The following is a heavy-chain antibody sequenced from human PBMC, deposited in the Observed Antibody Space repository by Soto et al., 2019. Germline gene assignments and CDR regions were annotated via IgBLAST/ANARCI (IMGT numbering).Heavy chain of an antibody. V-gene: IGHV1-69*13. D-gene: IGHD6-13*01. CDR3: ARGARDSSPYY. Sequence: GASVKVSCKASGGTFSSYAISSVRQAPGQGLEWMGGIIPIFGTANYAQKFQGRVTITADESTSTAYMELSSLRSDDTAIYYCARGARDSSPYYWGQGTLVTVSS. CDR2: IIPIFGTA. J-gene: IGHJ4*02. CDR1: GGTFSSYA.